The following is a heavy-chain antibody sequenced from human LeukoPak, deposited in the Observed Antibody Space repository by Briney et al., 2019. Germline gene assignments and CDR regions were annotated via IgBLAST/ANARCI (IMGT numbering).Heavy chain of an antibody. J-gene: IGHJ4*02. V-gene: IGHV3-23*01. Sequence: GGSLRLSCAASGFTFSSYAMSWVRQAPGKGLEWVSAISGSGGSTYYADSVKGRFTISRDNSKNTLYLQMNSLRAEDTAVYYCAKTNTATRRLGLEYYFDYWGQGTLVTVSS. CDR3: AKTNTATRRLGLEYYFDY. D-gene: IGHD4-17*01. CDR1: GFTFSSYA. CDR2: ISGSGGST.